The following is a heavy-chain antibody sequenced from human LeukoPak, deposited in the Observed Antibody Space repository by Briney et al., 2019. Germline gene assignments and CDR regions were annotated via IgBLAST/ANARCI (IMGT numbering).Heavy chain of an antibody. Sequence: SETLSLTRTVSGGSISSYYWSWIRQPPGKGLEWIGYIYYSGSTNYNPSLKSRVTISIDTSKNQFSLKLSSVTAADTAVYYCASEANSGYIFYYWGQGTLVTVSS. V-gene: IGHV4-59*01. CDR2: IYYSGST. CDR3: ASEANSGYIFYY. CDR1: GGSISSYY. J-gene: IGHJ4*02. D-gene: IGHD5-12*01.